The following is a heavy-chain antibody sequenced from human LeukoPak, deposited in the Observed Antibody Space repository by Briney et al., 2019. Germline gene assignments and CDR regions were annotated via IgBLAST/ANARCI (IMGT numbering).Heavy chain of an antibody. Sequence: SETLSLTCAVSGYSISSGYYCGWIRQPPGKGLEWIGSIYHSGSTYYNPSLKSRVTISVDTSKNQFSLKLSSVTAADTAVYYCARLESLNFDYWGQGTLVTVSS. CDR2: IYHSGST. J-gene: IGHJ4*02. V-gene: IGHV4-38-2*01. CDR3: ARLESLNFDY. CDR1: GYSISSGYY. D-gene: IGHD5-24*01.